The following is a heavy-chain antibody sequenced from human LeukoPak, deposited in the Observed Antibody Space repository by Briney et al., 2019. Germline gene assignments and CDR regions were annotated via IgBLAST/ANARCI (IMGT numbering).Heavy chain of an antibody. J-gene: IGHJ4*02. D-gene: IGHD1-26*01. V-gene: IGHV3-23*01. CDR1: GFLFSTYT. CDR2: LSSASGTR. CDR3: AKDKVPDGKWDIDY. Sequence: AGSLRLSCTASGFLFSTYTVNWVRHSPGQGLEWVAALSSASGTRYYANTVKGRFTISRDNSKTTVFLQMNSLRVEDTAVYYCAKDKVPDGKWDIDYWGQGTLVTVSS.